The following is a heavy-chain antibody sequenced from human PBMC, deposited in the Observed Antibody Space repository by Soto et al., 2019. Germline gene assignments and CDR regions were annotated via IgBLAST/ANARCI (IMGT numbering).Heavy chain of an antibody. J-gene: IGHJ1*01. CDR2: IWYDGSNE. CDR3: AREEYRRGTGYLQH. V-gene: IGHV3-33*01. Sequence: QVQLVESGGGVVQPGRSLRLSCAASGFTFSSYGMHWVRQAPGKGLEWVALIWYDGSNEYYVDSVKGRFTISRDNSKNTLFLQMNSLIAEDTAMYYCAREEYRRGTGYLQHWGQGTLVTVSS. CDR1: GFTFSSYG. D-gene: IGHD1-26*01.